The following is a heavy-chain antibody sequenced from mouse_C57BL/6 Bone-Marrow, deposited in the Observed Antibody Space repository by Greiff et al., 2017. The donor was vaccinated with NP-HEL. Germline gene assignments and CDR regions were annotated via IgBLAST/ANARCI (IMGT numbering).Heavy chain of an antibody. Sequence: EVKVVESGGGLVKPGGSLKLSCAASGFTFSDYGMHWVRQAPETGLEWVAYISSGSSTIYYADTVKGGFNISRANAKTTLFLQMTSLRSEDTAMYYCARGLLFYFDYWGQGTTLTVSS. D-gene: IGHD2-1*01. V-gene: IGHV5-17*01. CDR2: ISSGSSTI. CDR1: GFTFSDYG. J-gene: IGHJ2*01. CDR3: ARGLLFYFDY.